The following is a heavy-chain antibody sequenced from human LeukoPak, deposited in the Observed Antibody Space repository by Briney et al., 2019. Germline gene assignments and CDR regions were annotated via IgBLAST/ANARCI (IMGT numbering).Heavy chain of an antibody. CDR2: IYHSGST. Sequence: SETLSLTCTVSGYSISSGYYWGWIRQPPGKGLEWIGSIYHSGSTYYNPSLKSRVTISVDTSKNQFSLKLSSVTAADTAVHYCARDLGIAARPDYWGQGTLVTVSS. CDR1: GYSISSGYY. J-gene: IGHJ4*02. V-gene: IGHV4-38-2*02. D-gene: IGHD6-6*01. CDR3: ARDLGIAARPDY.